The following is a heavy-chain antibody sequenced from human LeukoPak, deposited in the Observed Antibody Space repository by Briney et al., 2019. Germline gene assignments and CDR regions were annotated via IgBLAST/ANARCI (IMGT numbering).Heavy chain of an antibody. CDR3: AKPAAGNLLGMDY. V-gene: IGHV3-23*01. D-gene: IGHD6-13*01. CDR1: GFTSSRFA. J-gene: IGHJ4*02. CDR2: ISGTGHSS. Sequence: GGSLRLSCVASGFTSSRFAISWVRQAPGKGLEWVSAISGTGHSSNYADSVKGRFTISRDNSKNTLYLQMNSLRAEDTAVYYCAKPAAGNLLGMDYWGQGTLVTVSS.